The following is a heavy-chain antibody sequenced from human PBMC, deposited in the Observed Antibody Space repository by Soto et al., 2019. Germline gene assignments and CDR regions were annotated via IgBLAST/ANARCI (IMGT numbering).Heavy chain of an antibody. Sequence: SETLSLTCTVSGGSISSSSYYWGRIRQPPGKGLEWIGSIYYSGSTYYNPSLKSRVTISVDTSKNQFSLKLSSVTAADTAVYYCARHQTYCGGDCYPYYFDYWGQGTLVTVSS. J-gene: IGHJ4*02. CDR3: ARHQTYCGGDCYPYYFDY. CDR2: IYYSGST. CDR1: GGSISSSSYY. D-gene: IGHD2-21*02. V-gene: IGHV4-39*01.